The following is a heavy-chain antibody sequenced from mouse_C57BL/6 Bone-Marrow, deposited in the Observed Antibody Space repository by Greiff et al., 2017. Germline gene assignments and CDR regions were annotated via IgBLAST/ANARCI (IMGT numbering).Heavy chain of an antibody. D-gene: IGHD2-2*01. CDR2: IYPGSGST. V-gene: IGHV1-55*01. Sequence: QVHVKQSGAELARPGASVKLSCKASGYTFTSYGISWVKQRPGQGLEWIGDIYPGSGSTNYNEKFKSKATLTVDTSSSTAYMQLSSLTSEDSAVYYCHGYVGYAMDYWGQGTSVTVSS. CDR1: GYTFTSYG. J-gene: IGHJ4*01. CDR3: HGYVGYAMDY.